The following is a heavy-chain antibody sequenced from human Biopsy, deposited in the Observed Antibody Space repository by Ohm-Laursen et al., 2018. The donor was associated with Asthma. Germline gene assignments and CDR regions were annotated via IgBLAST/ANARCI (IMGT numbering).Heavy chain of an antibody. Sequence: SLRLSCSASGFTFSSYWMHWVRQAPGKGLVWVSRINSDGSSTSYADSVKGRFTISRDNAKNTLYLQMNSLRAEDTAVYYCATFPYGDYLPLDYWGQGTLVTVSS. CDR3: ATFPYGDYLPLDY. J-gene: IGHJ4*02. CDR1: GFTFSSYW. CDR2: INSDGSST. D-gene: IGHD4-17*01. V-gene: IGHV3-74*01.